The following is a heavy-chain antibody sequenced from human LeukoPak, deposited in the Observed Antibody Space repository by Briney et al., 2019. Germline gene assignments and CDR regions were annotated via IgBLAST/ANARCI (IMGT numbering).Heavy chain of an antibody. CDR2: IYYSGST. Sequence: SETLSLTCTVSGGSISSYYWSWIRQPPGKGLEWIGYIYYSGSTNYNPSLKSRVTISVDTSKNQFSLKLSSVTAADTAVYYCARGSDPFDYWGQGTLVTVSS. CDR1: GGSISSYY. V-gene: IGHV4-59*01. D-gene: IGHD3-3*01. CDR3: ARGSDPFDY. J-gene: IGHJ4*02.